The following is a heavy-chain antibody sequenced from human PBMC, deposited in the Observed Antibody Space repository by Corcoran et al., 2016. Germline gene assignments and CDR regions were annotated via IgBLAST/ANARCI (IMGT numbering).Heavy chain of an antibody. CDR2: NIPIFATA. V-gene: IGHV1-69*01. CDR3: AIDFPLTCISSTCYNPTIPNYYGMDV. D-gene: IGHD2-2*02. Sequence: QVQLVQSGAEVKTPGSSVKVSCKASGGTFSSYAINWVRQAPGQGLEWVGGNIPIFATANYAQKFQGRVTITADESTSTAYMELSSLRSEDTAVYSCAIDFPLTCISSTCYNPTIPNYYGMDVWGQGTAVTVSS. J-gene: IGHJ6*02. CDR1: GGTFSSYA.